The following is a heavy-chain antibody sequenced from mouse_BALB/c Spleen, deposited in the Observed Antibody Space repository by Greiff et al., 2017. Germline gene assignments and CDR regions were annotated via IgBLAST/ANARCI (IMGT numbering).Heavy chain of an antibody. CDR2: INPSSGYT. CDR3: ARSALYDGYAMDY. D-gene: IGHD2-3*01. V-gene: IGHV1-4*01. J-gene: IGHJ4*01. CDR1: GYTFTRYT. Sequence: QVQLKESGAELARPGASVKMSCKASGYTFTRYTMHWVKQRPGQGLEWIGYINPSSGYTNYNQKFKDKATLTADKSSSTAYMQLSSLTSEDSAVYYCARSALYDGYAMDYWGQGTSVTVSS.